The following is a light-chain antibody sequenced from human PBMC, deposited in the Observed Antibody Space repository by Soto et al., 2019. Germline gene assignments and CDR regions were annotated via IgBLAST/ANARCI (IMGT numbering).Light chain of an antibody. J-gene: IGLJ2*01. CDR3: SSYTTSYTQV. CDR1: SSNIGAGYD. CDR2: GNS. Sequence: QSVLTQPPSVSGAPGQRVTISCTGSSSNIGAGYDVHWYQQLPGTAPKLLIYGNSNRPSGVPDRFSGSKSGTSASLTISGLQSEDEADYYCSSYTTSYTQVFGGGTKVPS. V-gene: IGLV1-40*01.